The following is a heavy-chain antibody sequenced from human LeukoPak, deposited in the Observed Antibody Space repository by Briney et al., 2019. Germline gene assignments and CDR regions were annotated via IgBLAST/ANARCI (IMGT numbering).Heavy chain of an antibody. CDR2: IYYSGST. V-gene: IGHV4-59*01. CDR3: ARVGWTIDAFDI. CDR1: GGSFSGYY. D-gene: IGHD3/OR15-3a*01. Sequence: SETLSLTCAVYGGSFSGYYWSWIRQPPGKGLEWIGYIYYSGSTNSNPSLKSRVTISVDTSKNQFSLKLSSVTAADTAVYYCARVGWTIDAFDIWGQGTMVTVSS. J-gene: IGHJ3*02.